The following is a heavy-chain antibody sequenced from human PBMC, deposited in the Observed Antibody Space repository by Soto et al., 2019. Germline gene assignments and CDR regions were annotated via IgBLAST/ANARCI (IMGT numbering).Heavy chain of an antibody. V-gene: IGHV6-1*01. J-gene: IGHJ4*02. Sequence: QTLSLTCAISGDSVSSDSAAWKWIRQSPSRGLEWLGRTYYRSKWYNDYAVSVKSRITINPDTSKNQFSLQLNSVTAADTAVYYCVRGVVVAATIFDFWGQGTLVTVSA. CDR2: TYYRSKWYN. D-gene: IGHD2-15*01. CDR1: GDSVSSDSAA. CDR3: VRGVVVAATIFDF.